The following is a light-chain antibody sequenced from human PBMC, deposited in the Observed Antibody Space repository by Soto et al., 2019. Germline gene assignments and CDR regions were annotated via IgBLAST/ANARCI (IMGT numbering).Light chain of an antibody. CDR3: QHYNSYSEA. Sequence: DIQMTQSPSTLSGSVGDRVTITCRASQTISSWLAWYQQKPGKAPKLLIYKASTLKSGVPSRFSGSGSGTEFTLTISSLQPDAFATYYGQHYNSYSEAFGQGTKGELK. CDR1: QTISSW. CDR2: KAS. V-gene: IGKV1-5*03. J-gene: IGKJ1*01.